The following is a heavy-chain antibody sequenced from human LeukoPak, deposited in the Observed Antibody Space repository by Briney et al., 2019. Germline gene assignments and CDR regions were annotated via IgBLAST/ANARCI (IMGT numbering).Heavy chain of an antibody. Sequence: HPSETLSLTCTVSGGSISGYYWSWIRQPPGMGLEWIGYIYYRGSTNYNPSLKSRVTMSVDTSTNQFSLWLSSMTAADTAMYYCARTLETVTARGVYFDSWGQGTLVTVSS. CDR2: IYYRGST. J-gene: IGHJ4*02. V-gene: IGHV4-59*01. CDR3: ARTLETVTARGVYFDS. D-gene: IGHD5-24*01. CDR1: GGSISGYY.